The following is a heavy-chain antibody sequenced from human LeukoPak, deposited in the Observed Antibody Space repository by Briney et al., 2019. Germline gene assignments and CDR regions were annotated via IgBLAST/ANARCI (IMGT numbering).Heavy chain of an antibody. CDR3: ARDATEVTRLDY. Sequence: PGGSLRLSCAASGFTFSSYSMNWVRQAPGKGLEWVSSISSSSSYIYCADSVKGRFTISRDNAKNSLYLQMNSLRAEDTAVYYCARDATEVTRLDYWGQGILVTVSS. J-gene: IGHJ4*02. CDR2: ISSSSSYI. V-gene: IGHV3-21*01. CDR1: GFTFSSYS. D-gene: IGHD5-18*01.